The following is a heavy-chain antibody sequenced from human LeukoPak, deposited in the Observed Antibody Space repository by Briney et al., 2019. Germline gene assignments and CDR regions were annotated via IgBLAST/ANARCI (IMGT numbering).Heavy chain of an antibody. J-gene: IGHJ4*02. D-gene: IGHD3-10*01. CDR3: AKADIRTGSGGGYFDY. Sequence: GGSLRLSCAASGFTFTSYEMNWVHQAPGKGLEWVSYISSSGSTIYYADSVKGRFTISRDNSENTLYLQMNSLRAEDTAVYYCAKADIRTGSGGGYFDYWGQGTLVTVSS. V-gene: IGHV3-48*03. CDR1: GFTFTSYE. CDR2: ISSSGSTI.